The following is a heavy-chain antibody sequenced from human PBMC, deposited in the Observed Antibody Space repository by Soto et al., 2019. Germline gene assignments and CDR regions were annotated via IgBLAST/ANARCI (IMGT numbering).Heavy chain of an antibody. CDR3: ASASGDGYNLGYYYYGMDV. CDR2: IIPIFGTA. Sequence: QVQLVQSGAEVKKPGSSVKVSCKASGGTFSSYAISWVRQAPGQGLEWMGGIIPIFGTANYAQKFQGRVTITADESKSTASMELSSLSSEDTAVYYCASASGDGYNLGYYYYGMDVWGHGTTVTVSS. CDR1: GGTFSSYA. D-gene: IGHD5-12*01. J-gene: IGHJ6*02. V-gene: IGHV1-69*12.